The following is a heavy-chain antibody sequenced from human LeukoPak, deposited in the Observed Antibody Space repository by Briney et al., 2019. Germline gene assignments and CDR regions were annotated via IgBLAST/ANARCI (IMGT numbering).Heavy chain of an antibody. J-gene: IGHJ6*02. Sequence: SETLSLTCAVYGGSFSGYYWSWIRQPPGKGLEWIGEINHSGSTNYNPSLKSRVTISVDTSKNQFSLKLSSVTAADTAVYYCANARYLDYYYYGMDVWGQGTTVTVSS. V-gene: IGHV4-34*01. CDR1: GGSFSGYY. CDR3: ANARYLDYYYYGMDV. D-gene: IGHD2-2*01. CDR2: INHSGST.